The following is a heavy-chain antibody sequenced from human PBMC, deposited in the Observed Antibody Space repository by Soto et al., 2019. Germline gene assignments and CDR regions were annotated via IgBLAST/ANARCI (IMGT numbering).Heavy chain of an antibody. Sequence: QVQLQESGPGLVKPSETLSLTCTVSGGSISSYYWSWIRQPPGKGLEWIGYIYYSGSTNYNPSLKSRVTISVDTSKNQFSLKLSSVTAADTAVYYCARGYYGSGSYYRRNWFDPWGQGTLVTVSS. D-gene: IGHD3-10*01. V-gene: IGHV4-59*01. CDR3: ARGYYGSGSYYRRNWFDP. CDR2: IYYSGST. CDR1: GGSISSYY. J-gene: IGHJ5*02.